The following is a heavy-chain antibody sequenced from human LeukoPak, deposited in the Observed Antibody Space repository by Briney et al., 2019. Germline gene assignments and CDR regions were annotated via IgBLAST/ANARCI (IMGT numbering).Heavy chain of an antibody. CDR1: GFTFSSYW. V-gene: IGHV3-7*01. Sequence: GGSLRLSCAASGFTFSSYWTSWVRQAPGKGLEWVANIKQDGSEKYYVDSVKGRFTISRDNAKNSLYLQMNSLRPEDTAVYYCANNKPYSSGWPLDYWGQGTLVAVSS. CDR2: IKQDGSEK. CDR3: ANNKPYSSGWPLDY. D-gene: IGHD6-19*01. J-gene: IGHJ4*02.